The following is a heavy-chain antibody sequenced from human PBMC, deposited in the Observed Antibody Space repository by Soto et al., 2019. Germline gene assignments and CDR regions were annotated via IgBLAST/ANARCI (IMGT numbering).Heavy chain of an antibody. J-gene: IGHJ6*02. CDR3: ARDPTIFGVVQNYGMDV. CDR1: GYTFTSYG. Sequence: QVQLVQSGAEVKKHGASVKVSCKAYGYTFTSYGICWVRQAPGQGLEWMGWISAYNGNTNYAQKLQGRVTMTTDTSTSTAYMELMSLRSDDTAIYYCARDPTIFGVVQNYGMDVWGQGTTVTVSS. D-gene: IGHD3-3*01. CDR2: ISAYNGNT. V-gene: IGHV1-18*01.